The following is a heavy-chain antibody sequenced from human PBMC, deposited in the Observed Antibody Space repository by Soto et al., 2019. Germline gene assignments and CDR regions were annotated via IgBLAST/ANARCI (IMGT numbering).Heavy chain of an antibody. CDR3: AKSPLADYDVLTGPSIDAFDI. V-gene: IGHV4-30-4*01. J-gene: IGHJ3*02. CDR1: GDSISSGDYY. CDR2: IYDSGST. D-gene: IGHD3-9*01. Sequence: PSETLSLTCTVSGDSISSGDYYRSWIRQPPGKGLEWFGYIYDSGSTYYNPSLKSRVTISVDTSRNQFSLKLSSVTASDTAVYYCAKSPLADYDVLTGPSIDAFDIWGQGTMVTVSS.